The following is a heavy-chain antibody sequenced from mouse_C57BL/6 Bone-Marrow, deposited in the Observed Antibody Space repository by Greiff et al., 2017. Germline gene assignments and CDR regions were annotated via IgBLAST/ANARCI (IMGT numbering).Heavy chain of an antibody. V-gene: IGHV5-12*01. CDR3: ARQDDGYTWFAY. Sequence: EVQGVESGGGLVQPGGSLKLSCAASGFTFSDYYMYWVRQTPEKRLEWVAYISNGGGSTYYPDTVKGRFTISRDNAKNTLYLQMSRLKSEDTAMYYCARQDDGYTWFAYWGQGTLVTVSA. CDR2: ISNGGGST. J-gene: IGHJ3*01. D-gene: IGHD2-3*01. CDR1: GFTFSDYY.